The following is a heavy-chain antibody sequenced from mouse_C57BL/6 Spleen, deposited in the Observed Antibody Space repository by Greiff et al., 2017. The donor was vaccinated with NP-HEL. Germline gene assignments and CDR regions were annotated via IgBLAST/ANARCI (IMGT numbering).Heavy chain of an antibody. Sequence: VQLQQPGAELVKPGASVQLSCKASGYTFTSYWMHWVKQRPGRGLEWIGRIDPNSGGTKYNEKFKSKATLTVDKPSSTAYMQLSSLTSEDSAVYYCARGPGSPLYYAMDYWGQGTSVTVSS. V-gene: IGHV1-72*01. CDR1: GYTFTSYW. D-gene: IGHD6-2*01. CDR2: IDPNSGGT. J-gene: IGHJ4*01. CDR3: ARGPGSPLYYAMDY.